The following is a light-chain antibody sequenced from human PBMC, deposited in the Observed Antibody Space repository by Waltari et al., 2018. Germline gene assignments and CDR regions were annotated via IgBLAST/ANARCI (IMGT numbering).Light chain of an antibody. J-gene: IGKJ4*01. Sequence: DIQMTQSPSTLSASVGDRITITCRASQSINTWLAWYQQKPGKAPKFLIYKASSLESEVPSRFSGSGSGTEFTLTISSLQPDDSATFYCQRYNTYPCTFGGGTKVEIK. CDR1: QSINTW. V-gene: IGKV1-5*03. CDR3: QRYNTYPCT. CDR2: KAS.